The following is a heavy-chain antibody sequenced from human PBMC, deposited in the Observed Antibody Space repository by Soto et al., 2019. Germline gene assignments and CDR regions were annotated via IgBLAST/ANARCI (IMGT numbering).Heavy chain of an antibody. Sequence: GESLKISCQGSGYTFTNYWIAWVRQMPGKGLEWMGIIYPGDSDTRYSPSFQGQVTISVDKSISTAYLQWNSLKASDTAIYYCARVWEMATVAACDYWGQGTLVTVSS. D-gene: IGHD1-26*01. J-gene: IGHJ4*02. CDR2: IYPGDSDT. CDR1: GYTFTNYW. V-gene: IGHV5-51*01. CDR3: ARVWEMATVAACDY.